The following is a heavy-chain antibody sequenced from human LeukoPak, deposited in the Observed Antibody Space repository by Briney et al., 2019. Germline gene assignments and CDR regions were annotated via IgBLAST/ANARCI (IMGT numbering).Heavy chain of an antibody. CDR3: AKEDDFWSGYLKIRAYGMDV. CDR2: ISYDGSNK. J-gene: IGHJ6*02. CDR1: GFTFSSYG. V-gene: IGHV3-30*18. D-gene: IGHD3-3*01. Sequence: PGGSLRLSCAASGFTFSSYGMHGVRQAPGKGLEWVAVISYDGSNKYYADSVKGRFTISRDNSKNTLYLQMNSLRAEDTAVYYCAKEDDFWSGYLKIRAYGMDVWGQGTTVTVSS.